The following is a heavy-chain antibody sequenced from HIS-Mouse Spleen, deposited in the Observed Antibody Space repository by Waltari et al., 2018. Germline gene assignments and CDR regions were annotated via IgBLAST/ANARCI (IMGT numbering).Heavy chain of an antibody. D-gene: IGHD3-10*01. CDR2: INHSGST. CDR3: ARRGGWYFDY. Sequence: QVQLQQWGAGLLKPSETLSLTCAVYGGSFSGYYWSWIRQPPGKGLEWIGEINHSGSTNDNPALKSRVTISVDTSKNQFSLKLSSVTAADTAVYYCARRGGWYFDYWGQGTLVTVSS. V-gene: IGHV4-34*01. CDR1: GGSFSGYY. J-gene: IGHJ4*02.